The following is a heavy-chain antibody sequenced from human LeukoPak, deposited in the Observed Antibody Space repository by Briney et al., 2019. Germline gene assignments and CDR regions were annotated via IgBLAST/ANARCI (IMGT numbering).Heavy chain of an antibody. CDR3: ARSMIVVVTPGPDAFDI. CDR1: GGSISSYY. J-gene: IGHJ3*02. Sequence: SETLSLTCTVSGGSISSYYWSWIRQPPGKGLEWIGSIYHSGSTYYNPSLKSRVTISVDTSKNQFSLKLSSVTAADTAVYYCARSMIVVVTPGPDAFDIWGQGTMVTVSS. V-gene: IGHV4-59*08. D-gene: IGHD3-22*01. CDR2: IYHSGST.